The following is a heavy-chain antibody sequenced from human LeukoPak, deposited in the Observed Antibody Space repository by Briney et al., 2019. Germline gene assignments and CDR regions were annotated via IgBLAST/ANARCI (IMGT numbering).Heavy chain of an antibody. CDR2: IYPRDGST. Sequence: ASVKVSCKASGYTFTSNYIHWVRQAPGQGLEWTGMIYPRDGSTSYAQKFQGRVTVTRDTSTSTVHMELSGLRSEDTAVYYCARDQEGFDYWGQGTLVTVSS. CDR1: GYTFTSNY. CDR3: ARDQEGFDY. J-gene: IGHJ4*02. V-gene: IGHV1-46*01.